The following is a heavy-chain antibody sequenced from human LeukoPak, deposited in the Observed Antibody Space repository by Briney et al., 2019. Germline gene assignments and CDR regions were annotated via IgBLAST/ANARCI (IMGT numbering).Heavy chain of an antibody. D-gene: IGHD5/OR15-5a*01. CDR2: IRYSGST. CDR1: GGSISSNTYF. J-gene: IGHJ5*02. Sequence: WETLSLTCNVSGGSISSNTYFWGWIRRPPGKGLEWIGSIRYSGSTYYNPSLKSRVTISVDTSKNQFSLNLSSLTAADTALYYCATSDTVSTYNWFDPWGQGTLVTVS. V-gene: IGHV4-39*01. CDR3: ATSDTVSTYNWFDP.